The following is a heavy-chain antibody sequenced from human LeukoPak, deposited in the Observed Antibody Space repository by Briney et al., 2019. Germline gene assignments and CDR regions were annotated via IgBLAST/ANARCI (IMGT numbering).Heavy chain of an antibody. CDR1: GFTFSSYG. D-gene: IGHD4-17*01. J-gene: IGHJ4*02. CDR3: AKDRDGDYGFDY. V-gene: IGHV3-30*18. Sequence: QHGGSLRLSCAASGFTFSSYGMHWVRQAPGKGLEWVAVISYDGSNKYYADSAKGRFTISRDNSKNTLYLQMNSLRAEDTAVYYCAKDRDGDYGFDYWGQGTLVTVSS. CDR2: ISYDGSNK.